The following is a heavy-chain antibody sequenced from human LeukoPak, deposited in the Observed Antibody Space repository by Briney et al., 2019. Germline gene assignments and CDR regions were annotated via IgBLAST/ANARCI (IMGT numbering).Heavy chain of an antibody. CDR2: IYTGGST. CDR1: GFIVSSNY. CDR3: ARVRRGEYFDY. D-gene: IGHD4-17*01. V-gene: IGHV3-66*01. J-gene: IGHJ4*02. Sequence: GGSLRLSCAASGFIVSSNYMSWVRQATGKGLEWVSVIYTGGSTYYADSVKGRFTISRDNSKNTLYLQMNSLRAEDTAVYYCARVRRGEYFDYWGQGTLVTVSS.